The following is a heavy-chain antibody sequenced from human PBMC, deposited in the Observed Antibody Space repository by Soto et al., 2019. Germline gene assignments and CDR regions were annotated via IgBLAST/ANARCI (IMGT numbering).Heavy chain of an antibody. D-gene: IGHD3-10*01. CDR1: GGTFSSYI. CDR3: ARDVPAHYFGSGSPIYYYYGMDV. V-gene: IGHV1-69*04. J-gene: IGHJ6*02. CDR2: IIPILDIA. Sequence: SVKVSCKASGGTFSSYIISWVRQAPGQGLEWMGRIIPILDIANYAQKLQGRVTITADKSTSTAYMELSSLRSEDTAVYYCARDVPAHYFGSGSPIYYYYGMDVWGQGTTVTVSS.